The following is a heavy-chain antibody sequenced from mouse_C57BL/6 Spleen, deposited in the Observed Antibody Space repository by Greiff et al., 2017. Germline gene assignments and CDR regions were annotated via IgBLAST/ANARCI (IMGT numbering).Heavy chain of an antibody. CDR3: ARHDGSAWFAY. J-gene: IGHJ3*01. Sequence: EVQVVESGGDLVKPGGSLKLSCAASGFTFSSYGMSWVRQTPDKRLEWVATISSGGSYTYYPDSVKGRFTISRDNAKNTLYLQMSSLKSEDTAMYYCARHDGSAWFAYWGQETLVTVSA. D-gene: IGHD2-3*01. V-gene: IGHV5-6*01. CDR1: GFTFSSYG. CDR2: ISSGGSYT.